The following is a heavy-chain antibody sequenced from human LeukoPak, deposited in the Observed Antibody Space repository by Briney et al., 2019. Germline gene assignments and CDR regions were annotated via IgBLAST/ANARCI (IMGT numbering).Heavy chain of an antibody. CDR3: AREDYGGNNRAFDI. V-gene: IGHV3-21*01. Sequence: GGSLRLSCAASGFTFSSYSMNWVRQAPGKGLEWVSSISSSSSYIYYADSVMGRFTISRDNAKNSLYLQMNSLRAEDTAVYYCAREDYGGNNRAFDIWGQGTMVTVSS. D-gene: IGHD4-23*01. J-gene: IGHJ3*02. CDR2: ISSSSSYI. CDR1: GFTFSSYS.